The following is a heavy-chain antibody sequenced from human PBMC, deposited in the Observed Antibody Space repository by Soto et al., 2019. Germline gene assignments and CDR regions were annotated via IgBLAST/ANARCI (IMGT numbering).Heavy chain of an antibody. CDR2: ISYDGSNK. CDR1: GFTFSSFA. D-gene: IGHD4-17*01. CDR3: AKGRSYDYGVYDAFDM. V-gene: IGHV3-30*18. J-gene: IGHJ3*02. Sequence: QVQLVDSGGGVVQPGGSLRVSCAASGFTFSSFAMHWVRQAPGKGLEWVSVISYDGSNKYYAASVKGRFTISRDNSNNALYLQMNILRVEDTAVYYCAKGRSYDYGVYDAFDMWGQGTMVTVSS.